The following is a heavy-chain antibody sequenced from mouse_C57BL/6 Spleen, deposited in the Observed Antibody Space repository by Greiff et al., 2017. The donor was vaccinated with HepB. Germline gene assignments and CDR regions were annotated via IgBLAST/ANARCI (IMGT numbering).Heavy chain of an antibody. J-gene: IGHJ2*01. Sequence: VQLQQSGAELVRPGASVTLSCKASGYTFTDYEMHWVKQTPVHGLEWIGAIDPETGGTAYNQKFKGKAILTADKSSSTAYVELRSLTSADSAVYYCTRGTTMVATVHFDYWGQGTPLTVSS. V-gene: IGHV1-15*01. D-gene: IGHD2-2*01. CDR2: IDPETGGT. CDR3: TRGTTMVATVHFDY. CDR1: GYTFTDYE.